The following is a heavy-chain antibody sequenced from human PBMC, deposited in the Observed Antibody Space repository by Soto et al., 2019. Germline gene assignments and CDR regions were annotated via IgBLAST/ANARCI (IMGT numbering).Heavy chain of an antibody. J-gene: IGHJ4*02. D-gene: IGHD6-19*01. CDR1: GFTFSSYG. CDR3: ARSIPRLAYFDY. Sequence: GSLRLSCAASGFTFSSYGMSWVRQAPGKGLEWVSVIYSGGSTYYADSVKGRFTISRDNSKNTLYLQMNSLRAEDTAVYYCARSIPRLAYFDYWGQGTLVTVSS. V-gene: IGHV3-53*01. CDR2: IYSGGST.